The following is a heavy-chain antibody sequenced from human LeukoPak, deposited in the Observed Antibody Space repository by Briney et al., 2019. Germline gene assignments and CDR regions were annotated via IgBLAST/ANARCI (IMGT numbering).Heavy chain of an antibody. Sequence: PGGSLRLSCAASGFTFSSYSMNWVRQAPGKGLEWVGRIKSKTDGGTTDYAAPVKGRFTISRDDSKNTLYLQMNSLKTEDTAVYYCTTANYYYGSGSSYYFDYWGQGTLVTVSS. CDR3: TTANYYYGSGSSYYFDY. CDR1: GFTFSSYS. D-gene: IGHD3-10*01. CDR2: IKSKTDGGTT. J-gene: IGHJ4*02. V-gene: IGHV3-15*01.